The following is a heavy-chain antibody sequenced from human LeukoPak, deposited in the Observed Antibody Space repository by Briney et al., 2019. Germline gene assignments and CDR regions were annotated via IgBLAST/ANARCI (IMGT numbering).Heavy chain of an antibody. V-gene: IGHV3-7*01. Sequence: GGSLRLSCAASGFTFSSYWMSWVRQAPGKGLEWVANIKQDGSEKYYADSVKGRFTISRDNSKNTLYLQMNSLRAEDTAVYYCAKDWISYGPGAWSCYYGMDVWGQGTTVTVSS. D-gene: IGHD1-26*01. J-gene: IGHJ6*02. CDR1: GFTFSSYW. CDR2: IKQDGSEK. CDR3: AKDWISYGPGAWSCYYGMDV.